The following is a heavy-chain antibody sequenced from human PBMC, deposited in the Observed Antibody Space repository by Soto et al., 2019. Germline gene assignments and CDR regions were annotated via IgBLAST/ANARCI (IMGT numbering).Heavy chain of an antibody. CDR2: IYWNGDR. Sequence: SGPTLVNPTQTLTLTCTVSGFSLTTRGVGVGWIRQPPGKALEWLAMIYWNGDRRYSPSLKRRLTISKATSKIQVVLTVTNMDHVDTATSYCAHRPPRYSYETSVYYFRGGYFDFWGQGTQVTVSS. CDR3: AHRPPRYSYETSVYYFRGGYFDF. V-gene: IGHV2-5*01. D-gene: IGHD3-22*01. CDR1: GFSLTTRGVG. J-gene: IGHJ4*02.